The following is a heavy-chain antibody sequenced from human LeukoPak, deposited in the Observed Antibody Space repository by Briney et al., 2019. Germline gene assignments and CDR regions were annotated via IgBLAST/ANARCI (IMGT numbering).Heavy chain of an antibody. V-gene: IGHV3-53*01. CDR1: GLTVSSNY. J-gene: IGHJ4*02. CDR3: ANYDTTGFYFDQ. Sequence: GGSLRLSCSASGLTVSSNYMSWVRQAPGKGLEWVSLLYSDGTTYYADSVRGRFAISRDNSKNTLYLQMFSLRAEDTATYHCANYDTTGFYFDQWGQGTLVTVSS. CDR2: LYSDGTT. D-gene: IGHD3-22*01.